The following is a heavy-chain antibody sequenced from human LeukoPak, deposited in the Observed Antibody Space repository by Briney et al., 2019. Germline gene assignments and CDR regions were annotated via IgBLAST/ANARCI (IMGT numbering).Heavy chain of an antibody. Sequence: SETLSLTCTVSGGSISSYYWSWIRQPPGKGLEWIGYIYYSGNANYNPSLKSRVTISVDTSKNQFSVKLSSVTAADTAVYYCARGKGYFDYWGQGTLVTVSS. V-gene: IGHV4-59*01. CDR3: ARGKGYFDY. CDR2: IYYSGNA. J-gene: IGHJ4*02. CDR1: GGSISSYY.